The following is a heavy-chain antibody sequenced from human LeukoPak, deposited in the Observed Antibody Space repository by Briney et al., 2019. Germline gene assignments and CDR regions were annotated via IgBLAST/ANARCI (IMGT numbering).Heavy chain of an antibody. CDR2: ISSSSSTI. CDR1: GFTFSSYS. D-gene: IGHD3-9*01. Sequence: GGSLRLSCVASGFTFSSYSMNWVRQAPGKGLEWVSYISSSSSTIYYADSVKGRFTISRDNAKNSLYLYMNSLRAEDTAVYYCATSYDILIGYFGSWGQGTLVTVSS. V-gene: IGHV3-48*04. J-gene: IGHJ4*02. CDR3: ATSYDILIGYFGS.